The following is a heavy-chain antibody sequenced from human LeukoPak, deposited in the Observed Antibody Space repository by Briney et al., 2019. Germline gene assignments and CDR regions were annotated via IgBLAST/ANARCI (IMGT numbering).Heavy chain of an antibody. CDR3: ARRSRSGWYRY. Sequence: PSETLSLTCAVYGGSFNGYYWSWIRQPPGKGLEWIGEINHSGTTNYNPSLKSRVTISVDTSKNQFSLKLSSVTAADTAVYYCARRSRSGWYRYWGQGTLVTVSS. CDR2: INHSGTT. V-gene: IGHV4-34*01. J-gene: IGHJ4*02. D-gene: IGHD6-19*01. CDR1: GGSFNGYY.